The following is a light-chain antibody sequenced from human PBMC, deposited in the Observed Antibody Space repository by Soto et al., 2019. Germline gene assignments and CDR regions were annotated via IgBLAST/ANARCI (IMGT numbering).Light chain of an antibody. CDR3: QQYDSFPRT. J-gene: IGKJ1*01. Sequence: DIQMIQSPSTRSASVGDRVTITCRASQSISSWLAWYQQKPGKAPKLLIYKASSLESGVPSRFSGSGSGTEFTLSITSLQPDDFATYYCQQYDSFPRTFGQGTKVDIK. V-gene: IGKV1-5*03. CDR2: KAS. CDR1: QSISSW.